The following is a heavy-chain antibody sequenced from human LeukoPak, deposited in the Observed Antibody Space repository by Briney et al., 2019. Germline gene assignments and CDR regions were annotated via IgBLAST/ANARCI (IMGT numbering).Heavy chain of an antibody. V-gene: IGHV4-59*12. CDR3: AGRGDCSGGSCYSGWFDP. J-gene: IGHJ5*02. CDR2: IYHSGST. Sequence: SETLSLTCTVSGGSISSYYWSWIRQPAGKGLEWIGEIYHSGSTNYNPSLKSRVTISVDKSKNQFSLKLSSVTAADTAVYYCAGRGDCSGGSCYSGWFDPWGQGTLVTVSS. D-gene: IGHD2-15*01. CDR1: GGSISSYY.